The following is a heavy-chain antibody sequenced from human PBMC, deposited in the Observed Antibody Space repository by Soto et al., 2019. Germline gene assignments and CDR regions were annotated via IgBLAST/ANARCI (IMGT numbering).Heavy chain of an antibody. V-gene: IGHV3-74*01. CDR2: INSDGSST. J-gene: IGHJ4*02. CDR1: GFTFSSYW. D-gene: IGHD6-6*01. CDR3: ARAGIAARRHMPDY. Sequence: GGSLRLSCAASGFTFSSYWMHWVRQAPGKGLVWVSRINSDGSSTSYADSVKGRFTISRDNAKNTLYLQMNSLRAEDTAVYYCARAGIAARRHMPDYWGQGTLVTVSS.